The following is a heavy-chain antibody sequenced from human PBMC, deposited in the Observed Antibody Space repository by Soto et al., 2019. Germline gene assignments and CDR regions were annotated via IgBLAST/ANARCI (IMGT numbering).Heavy chain of an antibody. Sequence: SETLSLTCTVSGGSISSYYWSWIRQPPGKGLEWIGHFYYSGSTNYNPSLKSRVTISVDTSKNQFSLKLSSVTAADTAVYYCARDGIVSYFDYWGQGTLVTVSS. J-gene: IGHJ4*02. D-gene: IGHD2-15*01. V-gene: IGHV4-59*01. CDR1: GGSISSYY. CDR2: FYYSGST. CDR3: ARDGIVSYFDY.